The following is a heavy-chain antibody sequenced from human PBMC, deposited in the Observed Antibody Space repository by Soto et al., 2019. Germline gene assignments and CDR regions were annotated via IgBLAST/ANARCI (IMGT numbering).Heavy chain of an antibody. V-gene: IGHV3-30-3*01. D-gene: IGHD2-2*01. J-gene: IGHJ4*02. CDR3: ARGSIVVVPADPFDY. CDR2: ISYDGSNK. Sequence: QVQLVESGGGVVQPRRSLRLSCAASGFTFSSYAMHWVRQAPGKGLEWVAVISYDGSNKYYADSVKGRFTISRDNSKNTLYLQMNSLRAEDTAVYYCARGSIVVVPADPFDYWGQGTLVTVSS. CDR1: GFTFSSYA.